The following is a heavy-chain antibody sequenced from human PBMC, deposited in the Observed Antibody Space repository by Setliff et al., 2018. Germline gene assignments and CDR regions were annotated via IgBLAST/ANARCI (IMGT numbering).Heavy chain of an antibody. Sequence: ASVKVSCKASGYTFTNYAISWVRQAPGQGLEWMGWISAYTGNTYYAPRLQGRGTMTTDTSTTTAYLELRSLTSDDTAVYYCSRLVRYCTQTSCQRASGDDYWGQGTLVTVSS. J-gene: IGHJ4*02. D-gene: IGHD2-2*01. CDR1: GYTFTNYA. CDR2: ISAYTGNT. CDR3: SRLVRYCTQTSCQRASGDDY. V-gene: IGHV1-18*01.